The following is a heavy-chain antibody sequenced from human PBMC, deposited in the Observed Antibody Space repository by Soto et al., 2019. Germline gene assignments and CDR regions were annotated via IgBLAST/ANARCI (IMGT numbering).Heavy chain of an antibody. D-gene: IGHD3-22*01. CDR3: ARANPPLIVVVPAESNWFDP. V-gene: IGHV1-18*04. CDR2: ISAYNGNT. J-gene: IGHJ5*02. CDR1: GYTFTSYG. Sequence: VASVKVSCKASGYTFTSYGISWVRQAPGQGLEWMGWISAYNGNTNYAQKLQGRVTMTTDTSTSTAYMELRSLRSDDTAVYYCARANPPLIVVVPAESNWFDPWGQGTLVTVSS.